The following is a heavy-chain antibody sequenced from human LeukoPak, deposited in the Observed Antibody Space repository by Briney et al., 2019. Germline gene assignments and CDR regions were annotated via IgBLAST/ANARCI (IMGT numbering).Heavy chain of an antibody. CDR2: IIPIFGTA. Sequence: SVKVSCKASGYTFTSYYMHCVRQAPGQGLEWMGGIIPIFGTANYAQKFQGRVTITTDESTSTAYMELSSLRSEDTAVYYCATPAAFGVVWYYFDYWGQGTLVTVSS. CDR3: ATPAAFGVVWYYFDY. CDR1: GYTFTSYY. J-gene: IGHJ4*02. D-gene: IGHD3-3*01. V-gene: IGHV1-69*05.